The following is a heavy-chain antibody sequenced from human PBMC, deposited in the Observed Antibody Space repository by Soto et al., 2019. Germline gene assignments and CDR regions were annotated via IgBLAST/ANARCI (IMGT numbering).Heavy chain of an antibody. CDR2: ISYDGSNK. CDR3: ARETLSALRFFDP. CDR1: GFTFSSYA. J-gene: IGHJ5*02. V-gene: IGHV3-30-3*01. D-gene: IGHD3-3*01. Sequence: GGSLRLSCAASGFTFSSYAMHWVRQAPGKGLEWVAVISYDGSNKCYADSVKGRFTISRDNSKNTLYLQMNSLRAEDTAVYYCARETLSALRFFDPWGQGTLVTVSS.